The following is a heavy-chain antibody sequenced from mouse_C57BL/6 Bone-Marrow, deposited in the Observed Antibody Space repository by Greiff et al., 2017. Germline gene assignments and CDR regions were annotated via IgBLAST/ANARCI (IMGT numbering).Heavy chain of an antibody. V-gene: IGHV1-85*01. CDR1: GYTFTSYD. CDR2: IYPGDGRT. Sequence: VQLQQSGPELVKPGASVKLSCKASGYTFTSYDIHWVKQRPGQGLEWIGWIYPGDGRTKYNEKFKGKATLTADTSSSTAYLELHSLTSEDSAVYFGERDYGSSYRELDVWGRGTTVTVSA. CDR3: ERDYGSSYRELDV. J-gene: IGHJ1*03. D-gene: IGHD1-1*01.